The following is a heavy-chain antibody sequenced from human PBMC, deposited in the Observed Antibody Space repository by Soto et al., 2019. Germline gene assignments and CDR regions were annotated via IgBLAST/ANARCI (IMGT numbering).Heavy chain of an antibody. CDR3: ATQATTVADFDY. Sequence: ASLKVSCKVSGYTLTELSMHWVRQAPGKGLEWMGGFDPEDGETIYAQKFQGRVTMTEDTSTDTAYMELSSLRSEDTAVYYCATQATTVADFDYWGQGTLVTVS. CDR1: GYTLTELS. CDR2: FDPEDGET. V-gene: IGHV1-24*01. D-gene: IGHD4-17*01. J-gene: IGHJ4*02.